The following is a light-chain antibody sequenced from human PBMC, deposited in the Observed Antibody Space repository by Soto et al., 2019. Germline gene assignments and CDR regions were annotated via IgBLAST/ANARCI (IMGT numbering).Light chain of an antibody. CDR3: LQVSQYAGFP. CDR2: EIS. V-gene: IGKV2-24*01. Sequence: DIVLTQTPLSLPVTLGQPASISCRSGQSLVHSDGNTHLSWVQQRPGQPPRLLIYEISKRFSGVPGRFRGSGGGTDFTLQLSREEAEDVGLYYCLQVSQYAGFPFGPGTKVDIK. J-gene: IGKJ3*01. CDR1: QSLVHSDGNTH.